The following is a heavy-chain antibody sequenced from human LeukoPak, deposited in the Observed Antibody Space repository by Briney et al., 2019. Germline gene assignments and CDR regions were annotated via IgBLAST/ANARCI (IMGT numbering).Heavy chain of an antibody. CDR2: INSDGSIT. J-gene: IGHJ6*02. CDR3: ARDAVDTANAV. V-gene: IGHV3-74*01. Sequence: PGGSLRLSCAASGFTFTTYWMHWVRQAPGKGLVWVSHINSDGSITNYADSVKGRFTISRDNAKNTLYLQMNSLRAEDTAVYYCARDAVDTANAVWGQGTTVTVSS. CDR1: GFTFTTYW. D-gene: IGHD5-18*01.